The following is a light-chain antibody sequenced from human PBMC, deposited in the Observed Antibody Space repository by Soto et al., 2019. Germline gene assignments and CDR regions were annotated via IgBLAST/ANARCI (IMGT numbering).Light chain of an antibody. J-gene: IGLJ1*01. CDR3: GTWDSSLSAFV. CDR2: ENN. CDR1: GAKIGNNY. V-gene: IGLV1-51*02. Sequence: QSGLAQPPSVSSTPGQKVTISCSGMGAKIGNNYVSWYQQLPGTAPKLLIYENNKRPSGIPDRFSGSKSGTSATLGITGLQTGDEAGYYCGTWDSSLSAFVFGTGTKVTVL.